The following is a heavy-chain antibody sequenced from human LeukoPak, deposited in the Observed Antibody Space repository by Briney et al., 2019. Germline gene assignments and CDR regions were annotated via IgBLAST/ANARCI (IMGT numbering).Heavy chain of an antibody. CDR2: IHYSGSS. CDR3: ARVEGPCNG. CDR1: GGSISSGDYY. V-gene: IGHV4-30-4*01. Sequence: SETLSLTCTVSGGSISSGDYYWSWIRQPPGKGLEWIGYIHYSGSSYYNPSLKSRVTISVDTSKNQFSLKLSSVTAADTAVYYCARVEGPCNGWGQGTLVTVSS. J-gene: IGHJ4*02. D-gene: IGHD2/OR15-2a*01.